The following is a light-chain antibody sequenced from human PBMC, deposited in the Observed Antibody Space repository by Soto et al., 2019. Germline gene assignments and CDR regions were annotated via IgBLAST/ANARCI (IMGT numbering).Light chain of an antibody. CDR3: NSYTSRGTML. Sequence: QSALTQPASVSGSPGQSITISCTGTSSDVGGYKYVSLYQQHPGKAPKLMIYDVSNRRSGVSNRFSGSKSGNTASLTISGLQAEDEADYYCNSYTSRGTMLFGGGTKLTVL. CDR2: DVS. CDR1: SSDVGGYKY. J-gene: IGLJ2*01. V-gene: IGLV2-14*01.